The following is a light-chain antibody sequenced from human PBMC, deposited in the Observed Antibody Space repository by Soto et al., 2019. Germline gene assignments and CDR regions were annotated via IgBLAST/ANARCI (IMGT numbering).Light chain of an antibody. Sequence: QAVVTQEPSLTVSPGGTVTLTCASCTGAVTSGYYPNWFQQKPGQAPRALIYDTNNKHSWTPARFSGSLLGGKAALTLSGVQPEDEAEYYCLLYYGGVRVFGGGTKLTVL. CDR2: DTN. V-gene: IGLV7-43*01. CDR3: LLYYGGVRV. J-gene: IGLJ3*02. CDR1: TGAVTSGYY.